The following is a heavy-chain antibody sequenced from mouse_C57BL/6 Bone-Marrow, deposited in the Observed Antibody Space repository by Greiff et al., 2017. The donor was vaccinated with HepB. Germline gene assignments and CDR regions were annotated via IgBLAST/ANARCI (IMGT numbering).Heavy chain of an antibody. CDR2: IYPGSGST. V-gene: IGHV1-55*01. Sequence: QVQLQQSGAELVKPGASVKMSCKASGYTFTSYWITWVKQRPGQGLEWIGDIYPGSGSTNYNEKFKSKATLTVDTSSSTAYMQLSSLTSEDSAVYYCAYYGSSYKDFDVWGTGTTVTVSS. CDR3: AYYGSSYKDFDV. D-gene: IGHD1-1*01. J-gene: IGHJ1*03. CDR1: GYTFTSYW.